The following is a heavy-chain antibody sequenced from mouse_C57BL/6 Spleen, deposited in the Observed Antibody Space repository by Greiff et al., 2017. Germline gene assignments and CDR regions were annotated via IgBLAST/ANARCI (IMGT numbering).Heavy chain of an antibody. Sequence: VQLQQSGAELVRPGASVKLSCTASGFNIKDDYMHWVKQRPEQGLEWIGWIDPENGDTEYASKFQGKATITADTSSNTAYLQLSSLTSEDTAVYYCTTGITTVVATGDYWGQGTTLTVSS. CDR1: GFNIKDDY. D-gene: IGHD1-1*01. CDR3: TTGITTVVATGDY. J-gene: IGHJ2*01. CDR2: IDPENGDT. V-gene: IGHV14-4*01.